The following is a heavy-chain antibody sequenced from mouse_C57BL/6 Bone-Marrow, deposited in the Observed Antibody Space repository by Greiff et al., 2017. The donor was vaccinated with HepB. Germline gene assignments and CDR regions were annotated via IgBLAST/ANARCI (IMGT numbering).Heavy chain of an antibody. J-gene: IGHJ1*03. CDR3: VMGDWYFDV. Sequence: EVKVVESGGGLVQPKGSLKLSCAASGFSFNTYAMNWVRQAPGKGLEWVARIRSKSNNYATYYADSVKDRFTISRDDSESMLYLQMNNLKTEDTAMYYCVMGDWYFDVWGTGTTVTVSS. V-gene: IGHV10-1*01. CDR2: IRSKSNNYAT. CDR1: GFSFNTYA.